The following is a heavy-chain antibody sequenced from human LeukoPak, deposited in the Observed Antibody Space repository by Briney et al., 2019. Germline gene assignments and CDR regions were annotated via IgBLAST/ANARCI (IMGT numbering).Heavy chain of an antibody. CDR1: GFTFSSYA. CDR2: LSGSGGTT. D-gene: IGHD5-12*01. Sequence: GGSLRLSCAASGFTFSSYAMSWVRQAPGKGLEWVSLLSGSGGTTYYADSVKGRFTISRDNSKNTLYLQMNSLRAEDMAVYYCARESSGYDFDIWGQGTTVTVSS. CDR3: ARESSGYDFDI. J-gene: IGHJ3*02. V-gene: IGHV3-23*01.